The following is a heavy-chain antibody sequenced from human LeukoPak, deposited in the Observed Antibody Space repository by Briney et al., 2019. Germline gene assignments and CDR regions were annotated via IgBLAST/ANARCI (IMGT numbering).Heavy chain of an antibody. D-gene: IGHD1-26*01. V-gene: IGHV3-23*01. J-gene: IGHJ4*02. CDR2: ISGSGDNT. Sequence: GGSLRLSCAASGFSFSSYALSWVRQAPGKGLEWVSSISGSGDNTYYAESVKGRFTISRDNSKNTLFLQMNSLRAEDTAVYYCAKSGSYYVGYFDYWGQGTLVTVSS. CDR3: AKSGSYYVGYFDY. CDR1: GFSFSSYA.